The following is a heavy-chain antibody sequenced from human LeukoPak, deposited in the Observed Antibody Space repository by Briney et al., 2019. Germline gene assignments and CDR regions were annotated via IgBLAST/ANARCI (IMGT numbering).Heavy chain of an antibody. CDR3: ARGDSSGLFDY. V-gene: IGHV1-69*05. D-gene: IGHD6-19*01. CDR1: GGTFSSHA. CDR2: IIPIFGTA. Sequence: ASVKVSCKASGGTFSSHAISWVRQAPGQGLEWMGGIIPIFGTANYAQKFQGRVTITTDESTSTAYMELSSLRSEDTAVYYCARGDSSGLFDYWGQGTLVTVSS. J-gene: IGHJ4*02.